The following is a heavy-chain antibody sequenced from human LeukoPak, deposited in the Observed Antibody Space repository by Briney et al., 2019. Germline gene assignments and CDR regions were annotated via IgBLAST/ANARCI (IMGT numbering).Heavy chain of an antibody. Sequence: SETLSLTCAVYGGSFSGYYWSWIRQPPGKGLEWIGEINHSGSTNYNPSLKSRVTISVDTSKNQFSLKLSSVTAADTAVYYCARQTRRYYDFWSGYSYSMYYFDYWGQGTLVTVSS. D-gene: IGHD3-3*01. V-gene: IGHV4-34*01. CDR2: INHSGST. CDR3: ARQTRRYYDFWSGYSYSMYYFDY. J-gene: IGHJ4*02. CDR1: GGSFSGYY.